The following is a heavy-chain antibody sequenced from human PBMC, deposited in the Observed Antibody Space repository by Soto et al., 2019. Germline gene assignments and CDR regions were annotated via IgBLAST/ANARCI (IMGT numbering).Heavy chain of an antibody. Sequence: PGGSLRLSCAASGFTFSSYAMSWVRQAPGKGLEWVSAISGSGGSTYYADSVKGRFTISRDNSKNTLYLQMNSLRAEDTAVYYCAKEKAAAGTGLAPNWFDPWGQGTLVTVSS. V-gene: IGHV3-23*01. J-gene: IGHJ5*02. CDR2: ISGSGGST. D-gene: IGHD6-13*01. CDR1: GFTFSSYA. CDR3: AKEKAAAGTGLAPNWFDP.